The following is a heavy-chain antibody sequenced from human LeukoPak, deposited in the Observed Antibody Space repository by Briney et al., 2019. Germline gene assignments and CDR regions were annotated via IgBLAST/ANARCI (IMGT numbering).Heavy chain of an antibody. D-gene: IGHD1-26*01. J-gene: IGHJ4*02. Sequence: GGSLRLSCAASGFTFSSYAMSWVRQAPGKGLEWVSSISSSSSYIYYADSVKGRFTISRDNAKNSLYLQMNSLRAEDTAVYYCARDIVTGVLDYWGQGTLVTVSS. CDR3: ARDIVTGVLDY. CDR1: GFTFSSYA. CDR2: ISSSSSYI. V-gene: IGHV3-21*01.